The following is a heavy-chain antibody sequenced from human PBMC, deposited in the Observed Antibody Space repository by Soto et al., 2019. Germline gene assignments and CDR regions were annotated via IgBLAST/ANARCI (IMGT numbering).Heavy chain of an antibody. CDR2: ISRGSSTL. D-gene: IGHD3-22*01. Sequence: PGGPLRLSCAASGFSLSYYNMNWVRQAPGKGMEWVSHISRGSSTLYDADSVKGRFTISRDNPQNSMYLQMNSLRLEDTAVYYGARDAGDSSGWRPDYWGQGTLVTVSS. J-gene: IGHJ4*02. CDR1: GFSLSYYN. CDR3: ARDAGDSSGWRPDY. V-gene: IGHV3-48*01.